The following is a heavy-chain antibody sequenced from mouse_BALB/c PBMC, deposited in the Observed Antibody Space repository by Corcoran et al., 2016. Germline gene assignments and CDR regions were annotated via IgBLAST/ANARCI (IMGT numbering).Heavy chain of an antibody. D-gene: IGHD4-1*01. CDR3: ASQDWYFDY. CDR1: GYTFSSYW. V-gene: IGHV1-9*01. Sequence: QVQLQQSGAELMKPGDSLKISCKATGYTFSSYWVEWVKQRPGHGLEWIGEILPGSGSTNYNEKFKGKATFTADTSSNTAYMQLSSLTSEDSAVYYCASQDWYFDYWGQGTTLTVSS. J-gene: IGHJ2*01. CDR2: ILPGSGST.